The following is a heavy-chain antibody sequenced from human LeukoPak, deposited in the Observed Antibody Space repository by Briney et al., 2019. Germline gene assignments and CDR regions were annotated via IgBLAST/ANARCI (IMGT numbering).Heavy chain of an antibody. D-gene: IGHD6-19*01. V-gene: IGHV3-21*01. J-gene: IGHJ4*02. CDR2: ISSSSSYI. CDR1: GFTFSSYS. Sequence: GGSLRLSCAASGFTFSSYSMNWVRQAPGKGLEWVSSISSSSSYIYYADSVKGRFTISRDNAKNSLYLQMNSLRAEDTAVYYCARDGSTGWHYFEYWGQGALVTVSS. CDR3: ARDGSTGWHYFEY.